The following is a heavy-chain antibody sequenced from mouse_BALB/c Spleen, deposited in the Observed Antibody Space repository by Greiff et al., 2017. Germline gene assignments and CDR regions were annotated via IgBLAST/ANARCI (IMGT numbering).Heavy chain of an antibody. D-gene: IGHD3-2*01. CDR1: GYAFTNYL. V-gene: IGHV1-54*01. CDR2: INPGSGGT. CDR3: ARGGTARVAFAY. J-gene: IGHJ3*01. Sequence: QVQLQQSGAELVRPGTSVKVSCKASGYAFTNYLIEWVKQRPGQGLEWIGVINPGSGGTNYNEKFKGKATLTADKSSSTAYMQLSSLTADDSAVYFWARGGTARVAFAYWGQGTLVTVSA.